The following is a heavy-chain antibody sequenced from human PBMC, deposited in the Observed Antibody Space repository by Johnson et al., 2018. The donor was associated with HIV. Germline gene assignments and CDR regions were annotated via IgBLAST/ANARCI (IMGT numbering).Heavy chain of an antibody. CDR3: ARGFSKDDAFDI. CDR2: ISSSGSTI. J-gene: IGHJ3*02. Sequence: QVQLVESGGGLVKPGGSLRLSCVASGFTFSDYYMSWIRQAPGKGLEWVSYISSSGSTIFYADSVKGRFTISRDNAKNSLSLQMNSLRAEDTALYYCARGFSKDDAFDIWGQGTMVTVSS. CDR1: GFTFSDYY. V-gene: IGHV3-11*01.